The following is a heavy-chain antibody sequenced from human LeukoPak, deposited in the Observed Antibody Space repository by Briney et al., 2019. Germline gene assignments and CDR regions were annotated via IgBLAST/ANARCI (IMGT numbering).Heavy chain of an antibody. CDR2: IYYSGST. J-gene: IGHJ4*02. CDR3: ARVVRYSSSSTFDY. D-gene: IGHD6-6*01. V-gene: IGHV4-31*03. Sequence: SETLSLTCTVSGGSISSGGYYWSWIRQHPGKGLEWIGYIYYSGSTYYNPSLKSRVTISVDTSKNQFSLKLSSVTAADTAVYYCARVVRYSSSSTFDYWGQGTLVTVSS. CDR1: GGSISSGGYY.